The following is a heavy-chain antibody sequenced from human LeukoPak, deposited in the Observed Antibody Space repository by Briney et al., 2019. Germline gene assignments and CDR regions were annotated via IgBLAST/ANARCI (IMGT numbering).Heavy chain of an antibody. CDR1: GFIFSSYA. V-gene: IGHV3-23*01. Sequence: GESLRLSCATSGFIFSSYALTWVRQAPGKGLEWVSSISGSGGSTYYADSVKGRFTISRDSSKNTLYLHLNSLRDDDTAVYYCAKTIGTKTRYYFDYWGQGALVSVSS. CDR3: AKTIGTKTRYYFDY. J-gene: IGHJ4*02. CDR2: ISGSGGST. D-gene: IGHD2-8*01.